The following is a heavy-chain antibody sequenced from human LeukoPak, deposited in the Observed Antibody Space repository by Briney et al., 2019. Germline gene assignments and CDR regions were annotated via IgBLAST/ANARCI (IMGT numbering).Heavy chain of an antibody. J-gene: IGHJ4*02. Sequence: GGSLRLSCTASAFSLSRYWMSWVRQAPGKGLECVANINQDGSEENYVDSLKGRFTISRDNAKNPVYLQMNSLRAEDTAVYYCARVRRGYSGYPWDNWGQGTLVTVSS. CDR3: ARVRRGYSGYPWDN. CDR1: AFSLSRYW. D-gene: IGHD5-12*01. V-gene: IGHV3-7*01. CDR2: INQDGSEE.